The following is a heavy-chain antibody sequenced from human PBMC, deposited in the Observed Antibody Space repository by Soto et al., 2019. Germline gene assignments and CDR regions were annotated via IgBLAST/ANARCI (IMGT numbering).Heavy chain of an antibody. D-gene: IGHD3-9*01. Sequence: EVQLVESGGGLVQPGGPLGLSWAAFGFSFGNYWLTWVRRAPGKGLEGVANIKKDGREKYYVDSVKGRFTISRDNAKNSLYLQMNSLRAEDTAMYYCARGQIPRYYATAFDVWGQGTMVTVSS. V-gene: IGHV3-7*01. J-gene: IGHJ3*01. CDR3: ARGQIPRYYATAFDV. CDR2: IKKDGREK. CDR1: GFSFGNYW.